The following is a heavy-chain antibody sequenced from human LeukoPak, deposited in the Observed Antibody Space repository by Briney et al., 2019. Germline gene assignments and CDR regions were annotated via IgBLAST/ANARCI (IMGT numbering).Heavy chain of an antibody. CDR3: ARDSESIAAAGRPGY. J-gene: IGHJ4*02. CDR1: GFTFSSYW. CDR2: IKQDGSEK. D-gene: IGHD6-13*01. Sequence: GGSLRLSCAASGFTFSSYWMSWVRQAPGKGREWVANIKQDGSEKYYVDSVKGRFTISRDNAKNSLYLQMNSLRAEDTAVYYCARDSESIAAAGRPGYWGQGTLVTVSS. V-gene: IGHV3-7*03.